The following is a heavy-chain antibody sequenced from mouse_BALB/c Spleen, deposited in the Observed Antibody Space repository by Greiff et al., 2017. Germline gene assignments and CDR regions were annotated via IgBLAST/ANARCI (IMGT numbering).Heavy chain of an antibody. V-gene: IGHV5-12-2*01. CDR3: ARQGYLDY. CDR2: ISNGGGST. J-gene: IGHJ2*01. CDR1: GFTFSSYT. Sequence: EVQLVESGGGLVQPGGSLKLSCAASGFTFSSYTMSWVRQTPGKRLEWVAYISNGGGSTYYPDTVKGRFTISRDNAKNTLYLQMSSLKSEDTTMYYCARQGYLDYWGQGTTLTVSS.